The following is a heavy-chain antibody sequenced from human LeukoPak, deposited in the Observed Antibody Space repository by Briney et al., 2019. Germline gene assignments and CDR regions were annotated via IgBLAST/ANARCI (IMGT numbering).Heavy chain of an antibody. Sequence: GGSLRLSCAASGFTFSSYGMHWVRQAPGKGLEWVAVISYDGSNKYYADSVKGRFTISRDNSKNTLYLRMNSLRAEDTAVYYCAKDSGYSDYWGQGTLVTVSS. V-gene: IGHV3-30*18. CDR2: ISYDGSNK. J-gene: IGHJ4*02. CDR1: GFTFSSYG. CDR3: AKDSGYSDY. D-gene: IGHD3-22*01.